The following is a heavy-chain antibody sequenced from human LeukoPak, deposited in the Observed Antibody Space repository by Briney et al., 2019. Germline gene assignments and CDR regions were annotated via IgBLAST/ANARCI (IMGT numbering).Heavy chain of an antibody. Sequence: TSETLSLTCAVYGGSFSGYYWSWIRQPPGKGLEWIGSIYYSGSTYYNPSLKSRVTISVDTSKNQFSLKLSSVTAADTAVYYCAREDRWRYYDFWTGYYPDIWGQGTMVTVSS. J-gene: IGHJ3*02. CDR2: IYYSGST. CDR3: AREDRWRYYDFWTGYYPDI. CDR1: GGSFSGYY. D-gene: IGHD3-3*01. V-gene: IGHV4-34*01.